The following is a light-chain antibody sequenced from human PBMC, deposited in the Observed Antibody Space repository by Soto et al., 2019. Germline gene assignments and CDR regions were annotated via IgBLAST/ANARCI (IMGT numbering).Light chain of an antibody. J-gene: IGKJ4*01. CDR2: GGS. CDR3: HQYGSSPLT. V-gene: IGKV3-20*01. CDR1: QSIRSSS. Sequence: EIVSTQSPGTLSLSPGERATLSCRASQSIRSSSLAWYQQKPGQAPRLLIYGGSSRATGIPDRFSGGGSGTDFSLTISRLETEDFSVYYCHQYGSSPLTFGGGTKVDIK.